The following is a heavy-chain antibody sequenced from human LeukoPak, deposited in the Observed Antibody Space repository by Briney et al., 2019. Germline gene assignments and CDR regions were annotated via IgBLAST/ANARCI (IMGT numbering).Heavy chain of an antibody. Sequence: GGSLRLSCAASGFTFSSYGMHWVRQAPGKGLEWVAFIRYDGSNKYYADSVKGRFTISRDNSKNTLYLQMNSLRAEDTAVYYCAKDMVVGALGPFDYWGQGTLVTVSS. V-gene: IGHV3-30*02. CDR2: IRYDGSNK. CDR1: GFTFSSYG. CDR3: AKDMVVGALGPFDY. D-gene: IGHD1-26*01. J-gene: IGHJ4*02.